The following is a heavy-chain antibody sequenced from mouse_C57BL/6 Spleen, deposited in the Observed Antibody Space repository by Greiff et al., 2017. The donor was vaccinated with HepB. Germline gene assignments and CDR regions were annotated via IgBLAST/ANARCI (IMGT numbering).Heavy chain of an antibody. Sequence: VQLQQSGPELVKPGASVKMSCKASGYTFTDYNMHWVKQSHGKSLEWIGYINPNNGGTSYNQKFKGKATLTVNKSSSTAYMELRSLTSEDSAVYYCARWLLRKDWYFDVWGTGTTVTVSS. CDR3: ARWLLRKDWYFDV. CDR1: GYTFTDYN. CDR2: INPNNGGT. J-gene: IGHJ1*03. V-gene: IGHV1-22*01. D-gene: IGHD2-3*01.